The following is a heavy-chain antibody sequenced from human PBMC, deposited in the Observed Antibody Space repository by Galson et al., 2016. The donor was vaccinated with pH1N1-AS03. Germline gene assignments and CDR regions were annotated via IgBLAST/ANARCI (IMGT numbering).Heavy chain of an antibody. Sequence: QSGAEVTKPGESLKISCKTSGYIFTSYWVAWVRHMPGKGLEWMGIIYPGDSDTRYSPSFQGQVTISADRSINTAYLQWSSLMASDTAIYYCARQVRDGYNDYFDYWGQGTLVTVSS. CDR1: GYIFTSYW. CDR3: ARQVRDGYNDYFDY. V-gene: IGHV5-51*01. CDR2: IYPGDSDT. D-gene: IGHD5-24*01. J-gene: IGHJ4*02.